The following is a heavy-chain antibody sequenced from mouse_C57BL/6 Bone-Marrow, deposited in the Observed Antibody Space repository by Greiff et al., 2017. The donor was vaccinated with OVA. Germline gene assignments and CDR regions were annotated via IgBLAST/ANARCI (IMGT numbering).Heavy chain of an antibody. CDR3: ARDYYGNYVPYFDY. Sequence: QVQLQQSGAELVRPGTSVKMSCKASGYTFTNYWIGWAKQRPGHGLEWIGDIYPGGGYTNYNEKFKGKATLTADKSSSTAYMQFSSLTSEDSAIDYCARDYYGNYVPYFDYWGQGTTLTVSS. V-gene: IGHV1-63*01. D-gene: IGHD2-1*01. J-gene: IGHJ2*01. CDR1: GYTFTNYW. CDR2: IYPGGGYT.